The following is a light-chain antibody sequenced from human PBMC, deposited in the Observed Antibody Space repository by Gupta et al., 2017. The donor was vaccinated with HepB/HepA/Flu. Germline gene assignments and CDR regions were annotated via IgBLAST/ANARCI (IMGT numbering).Light chain of an antibody. Sequence: EIVLTQSPGTLSLSPGERATLSCRASQSVSSSYLAWYQQKPGQAPRLLIYGASSRATGIPDRFSGSGSGKDFTLTISRREPEDFAVYYCQQDGSSPPLTFGGGTKVEIK. J-gene: IGKJ4*01. CDR2: GAS. V-gene: IGKV3-20*01. CDR1: QSVSSSY. CDR3: QQDGSSPPLT.